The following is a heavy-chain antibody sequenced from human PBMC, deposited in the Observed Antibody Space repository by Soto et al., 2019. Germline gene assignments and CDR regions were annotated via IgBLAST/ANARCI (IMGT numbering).Heavy chain of an antibody. CDR1: GYTFTSYG. V-gene: IGHV1-18*01. CDR3: AKDVWNDVPATDGFDL. Sequence: GASVKVSCKASGYTFTSYGISWVRQAPGQGLEWMGWISAYNGNTNYAQKLQGRVTMTTDTSTSTAYMELRSLRAEDTAVYYCAKDVWNDVPATDGFDLWGQGTMVTVSS. J-gene: IGHJ3*01. D-gene: IGHD1-1*01. CDR2: ISAYNGNT.